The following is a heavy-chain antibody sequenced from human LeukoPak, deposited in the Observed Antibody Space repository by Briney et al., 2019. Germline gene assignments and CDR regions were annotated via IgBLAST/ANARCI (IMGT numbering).Heavy chain of an antibody. CDR1: GVSITSYY. Sequence: SETLSHTCTVSGVSITSYYWNWIRQPPGKGLEWIGYIYYSGSTVYNPSLKSRVTISVDTSRNQFSLKLSSVTAADTAIYSCARDKVPGDSWGQGTLVTVSS. CDR3: ARDKVPGDS. V-gene: IGHV4-59*01. CDR2: IYYSGST. J-gene: IGHJ4*02.